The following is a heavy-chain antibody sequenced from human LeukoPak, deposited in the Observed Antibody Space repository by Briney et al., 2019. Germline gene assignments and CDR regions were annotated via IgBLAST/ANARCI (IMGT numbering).Heavy chain of an antibody. J-gene: IGHJ4*02. D-gene: IGHD3-3*01. CDR3: AREEGAYDFWSGYYLNPFDY. CDR2: IRDSGSST. CDR1: GFTFSSYA. Sequence: GGALRLSCAASGFTFSSYAMSWVRQAPGKGLEWVSAIRDSGSSTHYADSVKGRFTTSRDNSKNTLFLQMNSLSSEDTAVYYCAREEGAYDFWSGYYLNPFDYWGQGTLVTVSS. V-gene: IGHV3-23*01.